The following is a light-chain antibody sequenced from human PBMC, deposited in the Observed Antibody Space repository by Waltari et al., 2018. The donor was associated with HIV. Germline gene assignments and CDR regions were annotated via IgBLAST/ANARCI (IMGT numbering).Light chain of an antibody. J-gene: IGLJ3*02. V-gene: IGLV4-69*01. Sequence: QLVLTQSPSVSASLGASVKLTCTLSSGHSHYAIAWHQQQPEKGPRYFMKLNSDGSHNKGDAIPDRFSVSSSWAQRYLTISSLQSDDEADYYCQTWDTGIQVFGGGTKLTVL. CDR3: QTWDTGIQV. CDR2: LNSDGSH. CDR1: SGHSHYA.